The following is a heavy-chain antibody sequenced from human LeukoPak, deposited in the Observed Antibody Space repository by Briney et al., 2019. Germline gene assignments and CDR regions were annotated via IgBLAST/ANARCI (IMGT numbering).Heavy chain of an antibody. V-gene: IGHV4-61*01. CDR1: GGSVSSGSYY. CDR2: IYYSEST. J-gene: IGHJ6*02. D-gene: IGHD2-21*02. Sequence: SETLSLTCTVSGGSVSSGSYYWSWIRQPPGKGLEWIGYIYYSESTNYNPSLKSRVTISVDTSKNQFSLKLSSVTAADTAVYYCAREDGCGGDCYRNYYYYGMDVWGQGTTVTVSS. CDR3: AREDGCGGDCYRNYYYYGMDV.